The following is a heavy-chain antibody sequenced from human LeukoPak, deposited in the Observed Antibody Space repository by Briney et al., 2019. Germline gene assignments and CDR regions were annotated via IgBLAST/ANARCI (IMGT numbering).Heavy chain of an antibody. CDR1: GGSISSGGYS. Sequence: PSQTLSLTCAVSGGSISSGGYSWSWIRQPPGKGLEWIRYIYHSGSTYYDPSLKSRVTISVDRSKNQFSLKLSSVTAADTAVYYCARERGPFDYWGQGTLVTVSS. V-gene: IGHV4-30-2*01. CDR2: IYHSGST. J-gene: IGHJ4*02. CDR3: ARERGPFDY.